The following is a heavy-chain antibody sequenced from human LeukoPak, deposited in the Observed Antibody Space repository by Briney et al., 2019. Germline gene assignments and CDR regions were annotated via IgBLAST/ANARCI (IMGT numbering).Heavy chain of an antibody. Sequence: GGSLTLSCAASGFTFDDYAMHWVRQAPGKGLERVSGISWNSGSRAYADSVHGRFTISRDNAKNSLYMQMNSLRDEDTALYYCAKSQKWGLDGADYFDYWGQGTLVTVSS. CDR1: GFTFDDYA. D-gene: IGHD1-26*01. CDR3: AKSQKWGLDGADYFDY. CDR2: ISWNSGSR. V-gene: IGHV3-9*01. J-gene: IGHJ4*02.